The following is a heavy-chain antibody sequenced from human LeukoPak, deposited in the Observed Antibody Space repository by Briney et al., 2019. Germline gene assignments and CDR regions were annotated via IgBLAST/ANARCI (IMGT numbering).Heavy chain of an antibody. D-gene: IGHD2-2*01. Sequence: SETLSLTCTVSGGSISSYYWSWIRQPPGKGLEWIGYIYTSGSTNYNPSLKSRVTIPVDTSNNQSSLKLSSVTAADTAVYYCTRLVATQYQLLLGWFDPWGQGTLVTVSS. J-gene: IGHJ5*02. CDR2: IYTSGST. CDR1: GGSISSYY. V-gene: IGHV4-4*09. CDR3: TRLVATQYQLLLGWFDP.